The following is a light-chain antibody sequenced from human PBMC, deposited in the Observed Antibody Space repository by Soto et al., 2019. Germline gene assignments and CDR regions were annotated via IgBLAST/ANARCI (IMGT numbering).Light chain of an antibody. CDR3: QQNSASPT. V-gene: IGKV3-15*01. J-gene: IGKJ4*02. CDR2: GAS. CDR1: QSVGTT. Sequence: EIFMTQSPATLSVSPGEKVILSCRASQSVGTTLAWYQQKPGQAPSLLIRGASTRATGVPARFSGSGSGTEFTLTISSLQSEDFAIYYCQQNSASPTFGGGTTLEIK.